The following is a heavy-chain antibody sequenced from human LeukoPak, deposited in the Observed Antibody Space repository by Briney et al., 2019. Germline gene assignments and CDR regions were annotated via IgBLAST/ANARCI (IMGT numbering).Heavy chain of an antibody. V-gene: IGHV3-21*01. CDR3: ARLISGALDY. CDR2: ISNSKNYI. CDR1: GFTFSSYT. Sequence: PGGSLRLSCAASGFTFSSYTMNWVRQAPGKGLEWVSSISNSKNYIYYADSVKGRFTISRDNAKNSLYLQMNSLRAEDTAVYHCARLISGALDYWGQGTLVTVSS. J-gene: IGHJ4*02. D-gene: IGHD3-10*01.